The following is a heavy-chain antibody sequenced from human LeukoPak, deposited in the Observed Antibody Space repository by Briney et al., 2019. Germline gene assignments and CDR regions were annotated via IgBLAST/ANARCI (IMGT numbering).Heavy chain of an antibody. CDR3: ARGRSSSWYKAVWFDP. Sequence: PSETLSLTCAVYGGSFSGYYWSWTRQPPGKGLEWIGEINHSGSTNYNPSLKSRVTISVDTSKNQFSLKLSSVTAADTAVYYCARGRSSSWYKAVWFDPWGQGTLVTVSS. V-gene: IGHV4-34*01. CDR1: GGSFSGYY. J-gene: IGHJ5*02. CDR2: INHSGST. D-gene: IGHD6-13*01.